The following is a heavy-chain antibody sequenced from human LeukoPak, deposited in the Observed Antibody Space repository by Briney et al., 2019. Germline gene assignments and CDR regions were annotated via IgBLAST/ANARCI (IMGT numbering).Heavy chain of an antibody. CDR1: GFTFSSYW. Sequence: GGSLRLSCAASGFTFSSYWMHWVRQAPGKGLVWVSRINSDGSSTSYADSVKGRFTISRDNAKNALYLQMSSLRAEDTAVYYCARDAPRLYDSSGYLQAGDAFDIWGQGTMVTVSS. J-gene: IGHJ3*02. V-gene: IGHV3-74*01. CDR3: ARDAPRLYDSSGYLQAGDAFDI. D-gene: IGHD3-22*01. CDR2: INSDGSST.